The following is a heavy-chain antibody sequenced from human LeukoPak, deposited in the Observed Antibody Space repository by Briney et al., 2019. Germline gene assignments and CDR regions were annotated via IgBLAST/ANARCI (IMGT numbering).Heavy chain of an antibody. CDR1: GFNFNYYY. V-gene: IGHV3-11*01. J-gene: IGHJ4*02. D-gene: IGHD2/OR15-2a*01. CDR2: INSRSRTI. CDR3: ARDTWNSHYYFDH. Sequence: GGSLRLSCAVSGFNFNYYYMAWIRQAPGKGLEWFSYINSRSRTIYYADSVKGRFTISRDNAKSSLYLQMNSLRVEDTAVYYCARDTWNSHYYFDHWGQGILVTVSS.